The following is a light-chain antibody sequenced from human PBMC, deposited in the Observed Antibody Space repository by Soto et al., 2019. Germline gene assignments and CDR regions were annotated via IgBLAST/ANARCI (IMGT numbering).Light chain of an antibody. V-gene: IGLV1-44*01. J-gene: IGLJ1*01. CDR2: YDN. Sequence: HSVLTQPPSASGTPGQRVTISCSGSNSNIGSNTVNWYQQLPGTAPKLLIYYDNLRPSGVPDRISGSKSGTSASLAISGLQSDDEADYYCAACDDSLNGRVFGTGTKLNVL. CDR1: NSNIGSNT. CDR3: AACDDSLNGRV.